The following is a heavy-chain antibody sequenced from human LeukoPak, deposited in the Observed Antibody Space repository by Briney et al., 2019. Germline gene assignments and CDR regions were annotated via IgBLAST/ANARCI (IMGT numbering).Heavy chain of an antibody. CDR2: IYPGDSDT. J-gene: IGHJ3*02. CDR1: GYSFTSYW. Sequence: HGESLKISCKGSGYSFTSYWIGWVRQMSGKGLECMGIIYPGDSDTRYSPSFQGQVSISADKSISTAYLQWSSLEASDTAMYYCASAYSGSLDAFDIWGQGTMVTVSS. V-gene: IGHV5-51*01. CDR3: ASAYSGSLDAFDI. D-gene: IGHD1-26*01.